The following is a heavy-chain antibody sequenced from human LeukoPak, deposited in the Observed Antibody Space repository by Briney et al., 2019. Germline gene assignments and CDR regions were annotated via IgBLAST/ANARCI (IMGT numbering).Heavy chain of an antibody. J-gene: IGHJ4*02. D-gene: IGHD5-18*01. CDR1: GGSISSHY. Sequence: ASETLSLTCTVSGGSISSHYWSWIRQPPGKGLEWIGYIYYSGSTNYNPSLKSRVTISVDTSKNQFSLKLSSETAADTAVYYCARGGYSYGFFNFDYWGQGTLVTVSS. V-gene: IGHV4-59*11. CDR3: ARGGYSYGFFNFDY. CDR2: IYYSGST.